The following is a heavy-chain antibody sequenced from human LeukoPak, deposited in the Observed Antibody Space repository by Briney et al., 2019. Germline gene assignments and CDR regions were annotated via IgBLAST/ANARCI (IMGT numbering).Heavy chain of an antibody. CDR3: AREGYNWNDVAFDI. CDR2: ISGSSSTI. CDR1: GFSFSTYT. J-gene: IGHJ3*02. Sequence: PGGSLRLSCAASGFSFSTYTMKWVRQAPGKGLEWVSYISGSSSTIYYADSVKGRFTISRDNAKNSLYLQMNSLRAEDTAVYYCAREGYNWNDVAFDIWGQGTMVTVSS. V-gene: IGHV3-48*01. D-gene: IGHD1-20*01.